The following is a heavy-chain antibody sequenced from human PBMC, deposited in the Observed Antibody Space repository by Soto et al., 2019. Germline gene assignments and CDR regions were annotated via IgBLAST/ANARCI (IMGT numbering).Heavy chain of an antibody. CDR1: GGSISSSSYY. D-gene: IGHD3-3*01. J-gene: IGHJ6*02. V-gene: IGHV4-39*01. Sequence: SETLSLTCTVSGGSISSSSYYWGWIRQPPGKGLEWIGSIYYSGSTYYNPSLKSRVTISVDTSKNQFSLKLSSVTAADTAVYYCARTHALTIFGVVSYGMDVWGQGTTVTVSS. CDR2: IYYSGST. CDR3: ARTHALTIFGVVSYGMDV.